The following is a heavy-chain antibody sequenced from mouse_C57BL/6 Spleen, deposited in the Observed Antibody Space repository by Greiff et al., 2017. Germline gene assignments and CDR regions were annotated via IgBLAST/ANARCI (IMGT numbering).Heavy chain of an antibody. V-gene: IGHV1-69*01. CDR1: GYTFTSYW. CDR3: ARSYYYGSSYGYFDV. D-gene: IGHD1-1*01. J-gene: IGHJ1*03. CDR2: IDPSDSYT. Sequence: QVQLQQPGAELVMPGASVKLSCKASGYTFTSYWMHWVKQRPGQGLEWIGEIDPSDSYTNYNQKFKGKSTLTVDKSSSTAYMQLSSLTSEDSAVYYCARSYYYGSSYGYFDVWGTGTTVTVS.